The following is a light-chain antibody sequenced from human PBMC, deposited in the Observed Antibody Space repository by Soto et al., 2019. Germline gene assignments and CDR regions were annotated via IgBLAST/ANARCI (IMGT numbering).Light chain of an antibody. J-gene: IGLJ2*01. V-gene: IGLV1-40*01. CDR1: SSNIGAPYG. CDR3: QSYDSSLTALV. Sequence: QSVLTQPPSVSGAPGRRVTISCTGSSSNIGAPYGVHWYQQLPGTAPKLLIYGNNNRPSGVPDRFSGSQSGTSASLAITGLQAEDEADYYCQSYDSSLTALVFDGGTQLTVL. CDR2: GNN.